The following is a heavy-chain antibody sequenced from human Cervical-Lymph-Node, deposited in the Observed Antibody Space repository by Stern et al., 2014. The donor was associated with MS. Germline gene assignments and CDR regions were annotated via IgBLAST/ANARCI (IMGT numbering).Heavy chain of an antibody. CDR3: AIMGTNGIDV. D-gene: IGHD5-18*01. J-gene: IGHJ6*02. CDR1: GDTFGTYG. Sequence: VQLVESGPEVKKPGASVKVSCKASGDTFGTYGVNWVRQAPGQRLEWLGWISGYKGNPNYAQRLQGRVTLTTDTSTTTAYMELRSLRSDDTAVYYCAIMGTNGIDVWGQGTTVTVSS. CDR2: ISGYKGNP. V-gene: IGHV1-18*01.